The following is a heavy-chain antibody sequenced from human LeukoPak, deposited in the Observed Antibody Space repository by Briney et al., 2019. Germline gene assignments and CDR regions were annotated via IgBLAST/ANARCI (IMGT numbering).Heavy chain of an antibody. CDR2: IYYSGIT. D-gene: IGHD3-3*01. CDR1: GDSISTTNYY. J-gene: IGHJ5*02. V-gene: IGHV4-39*01. CDR3: ARVRRSLNWFDP. Sequence: SETLSLTCAVSGDSISTTNYYWGWIRQPPGKGLEWIGIIYYSGITHYNPSLKSRVTILVDTSKNQFSLKLSSVTDADTAVYYCARVRRSLNWFDPWGQGTLVTVSS.